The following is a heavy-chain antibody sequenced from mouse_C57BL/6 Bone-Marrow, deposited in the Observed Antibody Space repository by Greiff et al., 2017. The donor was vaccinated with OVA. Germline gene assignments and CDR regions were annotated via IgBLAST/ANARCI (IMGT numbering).Heavy chain of an antibody. V-gene: IGHV5-6*02. J-gene: IGHJ4*01. CDR3: ARAFGLLRYAMEY. Sequence: EVKVEESGGDLVKPGGSLKLSCAASGFTFSSYGMSWVRQTPDKRLEWVATISSCGSYTYYPHHVKGRFTIPRDNAKNTLYLQMSSLRSEDTAMYYCARAFGLLRYAMEYWGQGTSVTVSS. CDR2: ISSCGSYT. CDR1: GFTFSSYG.